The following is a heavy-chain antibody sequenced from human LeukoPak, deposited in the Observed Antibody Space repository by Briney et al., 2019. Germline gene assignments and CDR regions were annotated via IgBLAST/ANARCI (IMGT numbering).Heavy chain of an antibody. V-gene: IGHV1-18*01. CDR2: ISAYNGNT. CDR1: GYTFTSYG. Sequence: ASVKVSCKASGYTFTSYGISWVRQAPGQGLEWMGWISAYNGNTNYAQKHQGRVTMTTDTSTSTAYMELRSLRSDDTAVYYCARGRYYYDSSVDPFDYWGQGTLVTVSS. CDR3: ARGRYYYDSSVDPFDY. J-gene: IGHJ4*02. D-gene: IGHD3-22*01.